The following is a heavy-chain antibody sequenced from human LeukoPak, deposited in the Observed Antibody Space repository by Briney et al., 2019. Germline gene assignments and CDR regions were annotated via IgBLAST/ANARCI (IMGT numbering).Heavy chain of an antibody. V-gene: IGHV4-59*08. CDR2: IYYSGST. CDR3: ARRGIAAAGTIDY. J-gene: IGHJ4*02. CDR1: GGSLSSYY. D-gene: IGHD6-13*01. Sequence: SETLSLTCTVSGGSLSSYYWSWIRQPPGKGLEWIGYIYYSGSTNYNPSLKSRVAISVDTSKNQFSLKLSSVTAADTAVYYCARRGIAAAGTIDYWGQGTLVTVSS.